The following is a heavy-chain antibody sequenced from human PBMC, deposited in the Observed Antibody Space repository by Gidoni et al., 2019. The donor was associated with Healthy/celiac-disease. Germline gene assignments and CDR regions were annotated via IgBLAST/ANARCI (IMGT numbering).Heavy chain of an antibody. Sequence: EVQLVESGGGLVQPGGSLRLSCSASGFTFSSYAMHWVRQAPGKGLEYVSAISSNGGSTYYADSVKGRFTISRDNSKNTLYLQMSSLRAEDTAVYYCVKDGRVVHHYSYGTNWGFGTWGQGTLVTVSS. V-gene: IGHV3-64D*06. CDR3: VKDGRVVHHYSYGTNWGFGT. D-gene: IGHD5-18*01. J-gene: IGHJ5*02. CDR2: ISSNGGST. CDR1: GFTFSSYA.